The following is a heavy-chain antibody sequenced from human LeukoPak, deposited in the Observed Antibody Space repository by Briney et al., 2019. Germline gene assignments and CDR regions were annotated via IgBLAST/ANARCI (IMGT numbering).Heavy chain of an antibody. CDR2: ISSSSSTI. CDR1: GLTFSSYS. Sequence: GGSLRLSCAASGLTFSSYSMNWVRQAPGKGLEWVSYISSSSSTIYYADSVKGRFTISRDNAKNSLYLQMNSLRAEDTAVYYCASGAHYYDSSGYYPYNWFDPWGQGTLVTVSS. J-gene: IGHJ5*02. D-gene: IGHD3-22*01. V-gene: IGHV3-48*01. CDR3: ASGAHYYDSSGYYPYNWFDP.